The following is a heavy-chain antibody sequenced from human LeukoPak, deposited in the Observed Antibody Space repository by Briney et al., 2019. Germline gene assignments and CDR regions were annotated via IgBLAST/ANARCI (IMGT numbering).Heavy chain of an antibody. J-gene: IGHJ3*02. V-gene: IGHV3-11*04. Sequence: PGESLRLSCAASGFTFSDYYMSWIRKAPGKGLEWVSYISSSGSTIYYADSVKGRFTISRDNAKNSLYLQMNSLRAEDTAVYYCARDRSSRGSDAFDIWGQGTMVTVSS. CDR3: ARDRSSRGSDAFDI. CDR2: ISSSGSTI. D-gene: IGHD6-19*01. CDR1: GFTFSDYY.